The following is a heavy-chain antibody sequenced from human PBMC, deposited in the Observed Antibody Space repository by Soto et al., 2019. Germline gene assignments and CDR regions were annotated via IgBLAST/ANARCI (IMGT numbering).Heavy chain of an antibody. V-gene: IGHV1-24*01. CDR1: GYTLTELS. J-gene: IGHJ6*03. CDR3: ATALRYYYYYVDV. CDR2: FDPEDGET. Sequence: ASVKVSCKVSGYTLTELSMHWVRQAPGKGLEWMGGFDPEDGETIYAQKFQGRVTMTEDTSTDTAYMELSSLRSEDTAVYYCATALRYYYYYVDVWGKGTRSPSP.